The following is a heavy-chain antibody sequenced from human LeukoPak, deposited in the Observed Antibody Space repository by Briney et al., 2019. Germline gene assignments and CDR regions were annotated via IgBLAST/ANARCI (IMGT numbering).Heavy chain of an antibody. D-gene: IGHD2-15*01. CDR3: AREIYCSGGSCSLDAFDI. Sequence: SETLSLTCSVSDYSINSGYYWGWIRQPPGKGLEWIGSIYHSGSTYYNPSLKSRVTISVDTSKNQFSLKLSSVTAADTAVYYCAREIYCSGGSCSLDAFDIWGQGTMVTVSS. J-gene: IGHJ3*02. CDR1: DYSINSGYY. CDR2: IYHSGST. V-gene: IGHV4-38-2*02.